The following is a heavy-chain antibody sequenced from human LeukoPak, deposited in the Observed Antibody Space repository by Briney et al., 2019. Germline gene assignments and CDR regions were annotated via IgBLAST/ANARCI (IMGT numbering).Heavy chain of an antibody. D-gene: IGHD3-22*01. V-gene: IGHV3-23*01. J-gene: IGHJ4*02. CDR3: AKDRSRVTMIVVVTPFDY. CDR2: ISGSGGST. CDR1: GFTFSSYG. Sequence: GGSLRLSCAASGFTFSSYGMSWVRQAPGKGLEWVSAISGSGGSTYYADSVKGRFTISRDNSKNTLYLQMNSLRAEDTAVYYCAKDRSRVTMIVVVTPFDYWGQGTLVTVSS.